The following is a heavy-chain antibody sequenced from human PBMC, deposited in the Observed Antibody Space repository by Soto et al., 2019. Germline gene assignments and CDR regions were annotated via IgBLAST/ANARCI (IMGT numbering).Heavy chain of an antibody. CDR3: ARAPVRGAWSPFDY. D-gene: IGHD2-8*02. CDR2: INWNGRST. J-gene: IGHJ4*02. V-gene: IGHV3-20*04. CDR1: GFTFDDYG. Sequence: EVQLVESGGGVVRPEGSLRLSWAASGFTFDDYGMSWVRQAPGKGLEGDSGINWNGRSTGYAGSVKGRFTISRDNGKNSLYLQMNSLRAEDTALYYCARAPVRGAWSPFDYWGQGTLVTVSS.